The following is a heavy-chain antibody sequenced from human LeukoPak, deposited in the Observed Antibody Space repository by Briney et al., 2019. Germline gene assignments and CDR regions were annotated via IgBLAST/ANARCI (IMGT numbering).Heavy chain of an antibody. CDR3: ARLPDSYYYDSSGYPG. J-gene: IGHJ4*02. D-gene: IGHD3-22*01. V-gene: IGHV4-39*01. CDR2: IYYSGST. CDR1: GGSISSSSYY. Sequence: SETLSLTCTVSGGSISSSSYYWGWIRQPPGKGLEWIGSIYYSGSTYYNPSLKSRVTMSVDTSKNQFSLKLSSVTAADTAVYYCARLPDSYYYDSSGYPGRGQGTLVTVSS.